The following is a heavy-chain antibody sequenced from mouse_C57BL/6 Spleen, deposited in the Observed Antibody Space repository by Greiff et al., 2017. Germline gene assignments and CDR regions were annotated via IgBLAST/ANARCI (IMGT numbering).Heavy chain of an antibody. Sequence: VQLQQPGAELVMPGASVKLSCKASGYTFTSYWMHWVKQRPGQGLEWIGEIDPSDSYTNYNQKFKGKSTLTVDKSSSTAYMQLSSLTSEDAAVYYCARKGGYYGSTFYWYFDVWGTGTTVTVSS. CDR1: GYTFTSYW. V-gene: IGHV1-69*01. D-gene: IGHD1-1*01. CDR2: IDPSDSYT. CDR3: ARKGGYYGSTFYWYFDV. J-gene: IGHJ1*03.